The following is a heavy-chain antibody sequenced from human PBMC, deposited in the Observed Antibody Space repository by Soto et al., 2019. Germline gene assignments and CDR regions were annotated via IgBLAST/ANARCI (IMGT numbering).Heavy chain of an antibody. J-gene: IGHJ6*03. D-gene: IGHD6-13*01. CDR1: GYTFTSYD. CDR3: AREGAYSSSWFYYYYYYMDV. V-gene: IGHV1-8*01. CDR2: MNPNSGNT. Sequence: ASVKVSCKASGYTFTSYDINWVRQATGQGLEWMGWMNPNSGNTGYAQKFQGRVTMTRNTSISTAYMELSSLRSEDTAVYYCAREGAYSSSWFYYYYYYMDVWGKGTTVTVSS.